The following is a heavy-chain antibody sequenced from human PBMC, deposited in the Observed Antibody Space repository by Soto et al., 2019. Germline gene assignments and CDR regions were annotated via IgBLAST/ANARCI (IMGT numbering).Heavy chain of an antibody. CDR1: GFTFNNYA. CDR2: ISGSGIST. D-gene: IGHD6-6*01. V-gene: IGHV3-23*01. J-gene: IGHJ6*03. CDR3: ARRARPDFYYMDV. Sequence: PGGSLRLSCAASGFTFNNYAMSWVRQTPEKGLEWVSAISGSGISTYYADSVRGRFTISRDNFKNTVYLQMGSLRPEDMAVYYCARRARPDFYYMDVWGKGTTVTVSS.